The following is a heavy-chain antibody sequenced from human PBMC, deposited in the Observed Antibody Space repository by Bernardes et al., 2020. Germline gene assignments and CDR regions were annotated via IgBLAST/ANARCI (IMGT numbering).Heavy chain of an antibody. D-gene: IGHD2-15*01. J-gene: IGHJ6*04. CDR1: GFTFSSYA. CDR2: ISGSGGST. CDR3: ATRDCSGGSCYSDYYYGMDV. Sequence: GGSLRLSCAASGFTFSSYAMSWVRQAPGKGLEWVSAISGSGGSTYYADSVKGRFTISRDNSKNTLYLQMNSLRAEDTAVYYCATRDCSGGSCYSDYYYGMDVWGKGTTVTVSS. V-gene: IGHV3-23*01.